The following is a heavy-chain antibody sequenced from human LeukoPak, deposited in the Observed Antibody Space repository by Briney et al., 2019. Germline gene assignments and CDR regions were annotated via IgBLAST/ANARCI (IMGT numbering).Heavy chain of an antibody. CDR2: ISPSSSSI. Sequence: HPGGSLRLSCAASGFTFSSYEMNWVRQAPGKGLEWVSFISPSSSSIYYADSVKGRFTVSRDNAKNSLYLQMNSLRAEDTALHYCARERRNTPMDVWGQGTTVTVSS. J-gene: IGHJ6*02. CDR1: GFTFSSYE. CDR3: ARERRNTPMDV. D-gene: IGHD5-18*01. V-gene: IGHV3-48*03.